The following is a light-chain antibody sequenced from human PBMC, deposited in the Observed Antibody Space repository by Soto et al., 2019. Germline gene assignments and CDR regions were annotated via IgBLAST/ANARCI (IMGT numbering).Light chain of an antibody. CDR2: DVY. Sequence: QSALTQPRSVSGSPGQSVTISCTGTSSDVGGYNYVSWYQQHPGKAPKLMIYDVYRRPPGVPDRFSGSKSGNTASLTISGLQADDEADYYCCSYAGSYTLVFGGGTQLTVL. CDR3: CSYAGSYTLV. V-gene: IGLV2-11*01. CDR1: SSDVGGYNY. J-gene: IGLJ3*02.